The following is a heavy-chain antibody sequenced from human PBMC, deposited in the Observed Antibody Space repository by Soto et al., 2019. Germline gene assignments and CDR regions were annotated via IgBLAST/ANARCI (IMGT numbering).Heavy chain of an antibody. J-gene: IGHJ6*02. CDR2: IWYDGSNK. CDR1: GFTFSSYG. V-gene: IGHV3-33*01. Sequence: PGGSLRLSCAASGFTFSSYGMHWVRQAPGKGLEWVAVIWYDGSNKYYADSVKGRFTISRDNSKNTLYLQMNSLRAEDTAVYYCARDLYYAFWSGYYTVPYYYYGMDVWGQGTTVTVSS. D-gene: IGHD3-3*01. CDR3: ARDLYYAFWSGYYTVPYYYYGMDV.